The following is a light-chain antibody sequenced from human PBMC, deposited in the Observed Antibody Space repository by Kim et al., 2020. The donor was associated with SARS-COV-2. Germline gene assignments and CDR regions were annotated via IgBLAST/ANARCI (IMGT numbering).Light chain of an antibody. CDR3: QAWDSSTVV. CDR2: QDR. J-gene: IGLJ2*01. V-gene: IGLV3-1*01. CDR1: KLGDNY. Sequence: SVSPEQTASLTGSGDKLGDNYACWYQQKPGQSPVLVIYQDRKRPSGIPERFSGANSGNTATLTISGTQAMDEADYYCQAWDSSTVVFGGGTQLTVL.